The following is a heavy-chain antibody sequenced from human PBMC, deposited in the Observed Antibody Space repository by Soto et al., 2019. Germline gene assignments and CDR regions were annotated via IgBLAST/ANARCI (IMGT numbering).Heavy chain of an antibody. Sequence: QVQLVESGGGVVQPGRSLRLSCAASGFTFSSYAMHWVRQAPGKGLEWVAVISYDGSNKYYADSVKGRFTISRDNSKNTLYLQMNSLRAEDTAGYYCARSPRTPEGPGGWFDPWGQGTLVTVSS. CDR1: GFTFSSYA. J-gene: IGHJ5*02. D-gene: IGHD1-1*01. CDR2: ISYDGSNK. CDR3: ARSPRTPEGPGGWFDP. V-gene: IGHV3-30-3*01.